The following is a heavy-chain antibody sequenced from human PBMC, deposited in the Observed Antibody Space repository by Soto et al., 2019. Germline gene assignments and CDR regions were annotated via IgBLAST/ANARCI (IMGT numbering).Heavy chain of an antibody. J-gene: IGHJ4*02. CDR2: IKSKTDGGTT. V-gene: IGHV3-15*01. CDR1: GFTFSNAW. Sequence: EVQLVESGGGLVKPGGSLRLSCAASGFTFSNAWMSWVRQAPGKGLEWVGRIKSKTDGGTTDYAAPVKGRFTISRDDSNNTLYLQMNSLKTEDTAVYYCTTDPPITYYDFWSGYYTGYYWGQGTLVTVSS. D-gene: IGHD3-3*01. CDR3: TTDPPITYYDFWSGYYTGYY.